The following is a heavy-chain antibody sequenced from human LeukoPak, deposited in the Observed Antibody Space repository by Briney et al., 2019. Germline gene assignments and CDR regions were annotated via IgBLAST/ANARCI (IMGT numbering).Heavy chain of an antibody. CDR2: ISAYNGNT. V-gene: IGHV1-18*01. CDR3: ARTTYYPDY. J-gene: IGHJ4*02. Sequence: ASVKVSCKASGYTFTNYGISWVRQAPGQGLEWMGWISAYNGNTEYARKLQGRVTMTTDISTDTAYMELRGLRSDDTAVYYCARTTYYPDYWGRGTLVTDSS. D-gene: IGHD3-22*01. CDR1: GYTFTNYG.